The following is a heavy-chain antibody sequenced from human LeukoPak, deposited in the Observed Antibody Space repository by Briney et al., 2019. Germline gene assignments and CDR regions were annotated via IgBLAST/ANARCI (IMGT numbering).Heavy chain of an antibody. CDR2: ISSSSSYI. Sequence: GGSLRLSCAASGFTFSSYSMNWVRQAPGKGLEWVSSISSSSSYIYYADSVKGRFTISRDNAKNSLYLQMNSLRAEDTAVYYCASPPFPTVVTPTHPWGQGTLVTVSS. D-gene: IGHD4-23*01. CDR1: GFTFSSYS. CDR3: ASPPFPTVVTPTHP. J-gene: IGHJ5*02. V-gene: IGHV3-21*01.